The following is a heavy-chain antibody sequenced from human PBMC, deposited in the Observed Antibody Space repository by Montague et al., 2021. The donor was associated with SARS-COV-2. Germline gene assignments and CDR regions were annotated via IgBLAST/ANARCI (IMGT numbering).Heavy chain of an antibody. CDR3: AGRPTPSYSSGWYLFYYAMDV. V-gene: IGHV4-59*01. Sequence: SETLSLTCAVSGGSINSYYWSWIRQPPGKGLEWIGYIYYSGSTIYNPSLKSRVTISIDTSKNQFSLKLNSVTAADTAVYYCAGRPTPSYSSGWYLFYYAMDVWDRGTTVTVSS. D-gene: IGHD6-19*01. CDR2: IYYSGST. CDR1: GGSINSYY. J-gene: IGHJ6*02.